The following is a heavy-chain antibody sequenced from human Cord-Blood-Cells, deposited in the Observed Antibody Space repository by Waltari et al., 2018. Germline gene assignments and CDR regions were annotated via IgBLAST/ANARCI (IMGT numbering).Heavy chain of an antibody. CDR3: ARFEAAAAGSKYYFDY. CDR2: IIPIFGTA. Sequence: QVQLVQSGAEVKKPGSSVKVSCKASGGPCSSYAISWVRQAPGQGLEWMGGIIPIFGTANYAQKFQGRVTITADESTSTAYMELSSLRSEDTAVYYCARFEAAAAGSKYYFDYWGQGTLVTVSS. D-gene: IGHD6-13*01. CDR1: GGPCSSYA. V-gene: IGHV1-69*01. J-gene: IGHJ4*02.